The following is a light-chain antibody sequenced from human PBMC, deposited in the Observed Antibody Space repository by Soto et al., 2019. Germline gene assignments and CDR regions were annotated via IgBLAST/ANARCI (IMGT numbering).Light chain of an antibody. J-gene: IGKJ2*01. CDR3: QHYGSSPQT. CDR1: QSVSSNY. Sequence: EIVLTQSPGTLASSPGEGATLSCRASQSVSSNYLAWYQQKPGQAPRLLIYGTSTRATGIPDRFSGSGSGTDFTLIISRLEPEDFAVYYCQHYGSSPQTFGQGTKLEIK. CDR2: GTS. V-gene: IGKV3-20*01.